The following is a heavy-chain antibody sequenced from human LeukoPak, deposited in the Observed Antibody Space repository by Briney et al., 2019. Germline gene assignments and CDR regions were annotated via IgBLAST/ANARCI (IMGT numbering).Heavy chain of an antibody. CDR1: GFTFSSYA. Sequence: PGRSLRLSCAASGFTFSSYAMHWVRQAPGKGLEWVAVISYDGSNKYYADSVKGRFTISRDNSKNTLYLQMNSLRAEDTAVYYCARDPSRLRGYSNFDYWGKGTLVTVSS. D-gene: IGHD4-11*01. J-gene: IGHJ4*02. V-gene: IGHV3-30*04. CDR2: ISYDGSNK. CDR3: ARDPSRLRGYSNFDY.